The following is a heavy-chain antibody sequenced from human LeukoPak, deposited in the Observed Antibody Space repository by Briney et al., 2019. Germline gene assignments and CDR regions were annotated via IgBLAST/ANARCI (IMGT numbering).Heavy chain of an antibody. CDR2: ISSSGGTI. V-gene: IGHV3-48*03. CDR3: ARDVAPIDY. Sequence: GGSLRLSCAASGFTFSSYEMNWVRQAPGKGLEWISYISSSGGTIYYADSVKGRFTISSDNAKNSLYLQMNSLRAEDTAVYYCARDVAPIDYWGQGTLVTVSS. CDR1: GFTFSSYE. J-gene: IGHJ4*02.